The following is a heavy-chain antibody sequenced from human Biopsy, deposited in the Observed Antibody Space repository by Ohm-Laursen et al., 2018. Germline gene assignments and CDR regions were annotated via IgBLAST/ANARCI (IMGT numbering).Heavy chain of an antibody. D-gene: IGHD3-3*01. CDR3: ARTPILIVSGGLVYRHRRHLQGMDV. CDR1: GFSLSARGMC. V-gene: IGHV2-70*11. J-gene: IGHJ6*02. Sequence: PTQTLTLTCSFSGFSLSARGMCVSWIRQAPGKALEWLARVDWDDYKDYSASLQTKLSISKDTSNDQVVLTVNNVDPADTATYYCARTPILIVSGGLVYRHRRHLQGMDVWGQGIAVTVS. CDR2: VDWDDYK.